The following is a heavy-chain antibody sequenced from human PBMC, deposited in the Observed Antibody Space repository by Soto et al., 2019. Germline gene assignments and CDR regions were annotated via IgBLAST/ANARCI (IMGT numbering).Heavy chain of an antibody. Sequence: PWGSLLLSCASSVFTFNIFSMHWVRQAPGKGLDWVAVISYDRSEKYYADSVKGRFNITRDNAKKTLYLEINGLRPEDTAVYYCVKAGRPAVFRRWFDPWGQGTLVTVSS. CDR2: ISYDRSEK. V-gene: IGHV3-30*18. CDR3: VKAGRPAVFRRWFDP. CDR1: VFTFNIFS. J-gene: IGHJ5*02. D-gene: IGHD7-27*01.